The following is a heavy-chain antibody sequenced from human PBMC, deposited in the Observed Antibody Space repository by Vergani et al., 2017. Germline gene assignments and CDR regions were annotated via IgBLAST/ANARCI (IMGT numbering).Heavy chain of an antibody. V-gene: IGHV3-7*03. CDR1: GFTVSSNY. Sequence: EVQLVESGGGLIQPGGSLRLSCAASGFTVSSNYMSWVRQAPGKGLEWVANIKQDGSEKYYVDSVKGRFTISRDNAKNSLYLQMNSLRAEDTAVYYCASPEMDYDSSGYSPFDYWGQGTLVTVSS. D-gene: IGHD3-22*01. CDR2: IKQDGSEK. CDR3: ASPEMDYDSSGYSPFDY. J-gene: IGHJ4*02.